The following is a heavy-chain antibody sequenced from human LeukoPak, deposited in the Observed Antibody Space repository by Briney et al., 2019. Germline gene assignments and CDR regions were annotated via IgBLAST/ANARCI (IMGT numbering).Heavy chain of an antibody. Sequence: GGSLRLSCAASGFTFSNHWLHWVRQAPGKGLVWVSRINSDGTSTIYADSVKGRFTISRDNAKNSLYLQMNSLRAEDTAVYYCARVGVAVAGGGAGYGMDVWGQGTTVTVSS. D-gene: IGHD6-19*01. CDR2: INSDGTST. CDR3: ARVGVAVAGGGAGYGMDV. J-gene: IGHJ6*02. V-gene: IGHV3-74*01. CDR1: GFTFSNHW.